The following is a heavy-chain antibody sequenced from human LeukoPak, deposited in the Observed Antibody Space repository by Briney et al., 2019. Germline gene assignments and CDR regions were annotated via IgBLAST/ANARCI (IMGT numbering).Heavy chain of an antibody. CDR1: DTSINTYY. D-gene: IGHD2-2*01. Sequence: SETLSLTCTVSDTSINTYYWSWIRQPAGKGLEWIGHMYATGTTNYNPSLKSRVIISVDKSKNQFSLKLTSVTAADTAVYYCARLQLRHCSRTSCANEFDYWGQGTPVTVSS. V-gene: IGHV4-4*07. CDR3: ARLQLRHCSRTSCANEFDY. J-gene: IGHJ4*02. CDR2: MYATGTT.